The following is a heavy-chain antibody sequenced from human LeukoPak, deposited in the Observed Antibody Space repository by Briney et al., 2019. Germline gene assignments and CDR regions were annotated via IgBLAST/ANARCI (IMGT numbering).Heavy chain of an antibody. J-gene: IGHJ5*02. V-gene: IGHV4-38-2*02. CDR1: GYSISSGYY. CDR3: ARAYSSSWYWNWFDP. Sequence: SETLSLTCTVSGYSISSGYYWGWIRQTPGKGLEWIGYIYHSGNTYYNPSLKSRVTVSMDTSKNQFSLKVNSVTAADTAFYYCARAYSSSWYWNWFDPWGQGTLVTVSS. CDR2: IYHSGNT. D-gene: IGHD6-13*01.